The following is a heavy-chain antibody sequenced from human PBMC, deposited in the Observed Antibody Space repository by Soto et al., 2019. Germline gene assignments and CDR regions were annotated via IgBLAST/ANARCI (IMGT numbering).Heavy chain of an antibody. CDR3: ARVTYYDFWSGYHPNWFDP. D-gene: IGHD3-3*01. Sequence: PSETLSLTCAVSGVSISSSNGWSWVRQPPGKGLEWIGGIYHSGSTNYNPSLKSRVTISVDKSKNQFSLKLSSVTAADTAVYYCARVTYYDFWSGYHPNWFDPWGQGTLVTVSS. J-gene: IGHJ5*02. CDR2: IYHSGST. CDR1: GVSISSSNG. V-gene: IGHV4-4*02.